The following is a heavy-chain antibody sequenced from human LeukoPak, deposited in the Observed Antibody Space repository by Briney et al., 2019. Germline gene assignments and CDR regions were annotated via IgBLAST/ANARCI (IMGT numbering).Heavy chain of an antibody. V-gene: IGHV1-46*01. J-gene: IGHJ5*02. CDR2: INPSGGST. Sequence: ASVKVSCKASGYTFTSYYMHWVRQAPGQGLEWMGIINPSGGSTSYAQKFQGRVTMTRDTSTSTVYMELSSLRSEDTAVYYCARALGPTVTTGWFDPWGQGTLVTVSS. CDR3: ARALGPTVTTGWFDP. CDR1: GYTFTSYY. D-gene: IGHD4-17*01.